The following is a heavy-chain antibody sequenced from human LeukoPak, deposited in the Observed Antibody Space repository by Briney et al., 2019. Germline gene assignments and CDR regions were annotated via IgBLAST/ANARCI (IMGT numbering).Heavy chain of an antibody. V-gene: IGHV3-74*03. J-gene: IGHJ1*01. CDR2: INSDGSST. D-gene: IGHD2-15*01. CDR1: GFTFSSYW. CDR3: ARPTAATSLSASFQQ. Sequence: SEGSLRLSRAASGFTFSSYWMYWVRQAPGKGLVWVSRINSDGSSTTYADSVKGRFTISRDNAKNTLYLQMNGLRAEDTAVYYCARPTAATSLSASFQQWGQGTLVTVSS.